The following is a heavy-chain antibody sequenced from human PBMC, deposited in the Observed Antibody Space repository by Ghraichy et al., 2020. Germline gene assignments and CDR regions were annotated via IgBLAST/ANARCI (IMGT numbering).Heavy chain of an antibody. V-gene: IGHV3-7*03. CDR2: IKHDESER. CDR1: GFTFSSHW. J-gene: IGHJ4*01. Sequence: GGSLRLSCAASGFTFSSHWMSWVRQAPGKGLEWVANIKHDESERYYVASVKGRFTISRDNAKNSLYLEMNSLSAEDTAVYYCARDKTVTTNPLFDCWGQGTLVTVSS. D-gene: IGHD4-17*01. CDR3: ARDKTVTTNPLFDC.